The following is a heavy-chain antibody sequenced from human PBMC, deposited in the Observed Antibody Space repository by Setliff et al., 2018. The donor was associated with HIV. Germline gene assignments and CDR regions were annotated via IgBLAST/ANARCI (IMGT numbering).Heavy chain of an antibody. CDR2: IYHSGST. Sequence: SETLSLTCAVSGSSISNGYYWGWIRQPPGKGLEWIGSIYHSGSTYYNPSLKSRVTISVDTSKNQFSLKLSSVTAADTAVYYCARGVRDNSGWSSYYFDYWGQGTLVTVSS. V-gene: IGHV4-38-2*01. J-gene: IGHJ4*02. CDR1: GSSISNGYY. D-gene: IGHD6-19*01. CDR3: ARGVRDNSGWSSYYFDY.